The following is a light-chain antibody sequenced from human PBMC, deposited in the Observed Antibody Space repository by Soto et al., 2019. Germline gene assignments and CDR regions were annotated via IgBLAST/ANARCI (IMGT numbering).Light chain of an antibody. CDR3: QQSFTTPLS. J-gene: IGKJ4*01. V-gene: IGKV1-39*01. CDR2: SAS. CDR1: QSVANY. Sequence: DIQMTQSPSSLSASIGDRVTISCRGSQSVANYLNWYQVKSGLAPKLLIYSASNLQSGVPPRFSGRGYGTDFTLIIDSLQPEDVATYYCQQSFTTPLSFGGGTTVETK.